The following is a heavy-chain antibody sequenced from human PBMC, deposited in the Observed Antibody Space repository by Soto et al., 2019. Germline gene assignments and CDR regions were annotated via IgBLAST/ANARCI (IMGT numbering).Heavy chain of an antibody. CDR1: GYTFTNYA. Sequence: ASVKVSCKTSGYTFTNYAMHWVRQAPGQRLEWMGWINPVNGNTKYSQKFQGRVTMTRDTSISTAYMELSRLRSDDTAVYYCARERDFWSGYTLSGMDVWGQGTTVTVSS. D-gene: IGHD3-3*01. V-gene: IGHV1-3*01. CDR3: ARERDFWSGYTLSGMDV. CDR2: INPVNGNT. J-gene: IGHJ6*02.